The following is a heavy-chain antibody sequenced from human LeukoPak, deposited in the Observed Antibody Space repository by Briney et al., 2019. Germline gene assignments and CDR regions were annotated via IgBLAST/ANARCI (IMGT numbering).Heavy chain of an antibody. CDR1: GVTFSSYW. Sequence: GGSLRLSCAASGVTFSSYWRNWVRQAPGKGLVWVSRINSDGSSTSYADSVKGRFTISRDNSKNTLYLQMNSLRAEDPAVYSCARERAPFVDAFDIWGQGTMVTVSS. CDR2: INSDGSST. V-gene: IGHV3-74*01. CDR3: ARERAPFVDAFDI. J-gene: IGHJ3*02.